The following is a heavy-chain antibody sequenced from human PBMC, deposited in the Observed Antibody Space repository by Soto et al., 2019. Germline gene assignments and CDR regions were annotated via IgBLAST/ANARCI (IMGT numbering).Heavy chain of an antibody. Sequence: QLQLQESGPGLVKPSETLSLTCTVSGGSISSNSYYWGWIRQPPGKGLEWIGSIYYSGSTYYNPSLKSRVTISVDTSKNQFSLKLSSVTAADTAVYYCPRHPLPDIVVVVAAIDYWGQGTLVTVSS. CDR1: GGSISSNSYY. J-gene: IGHJ4*02. V-gene: IGHV4-39*01. D-gene: IGHD2-15*01. CDR2: IYYSGST. CDR3: PRHPLPDIVVVVAAIDY.